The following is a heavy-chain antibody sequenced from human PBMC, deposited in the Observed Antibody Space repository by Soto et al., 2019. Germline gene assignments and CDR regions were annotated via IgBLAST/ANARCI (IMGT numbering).Heavy chain of an antibody. J-gene: IGHJ4*02. V-gene: IGHV3-66*01. CDR1: GFTVSSNY. CDR3: ARESMVGATNTFDY. CDR2: IYSGGST. D-gene: IGHD1-26*01. Sequence: EVQLVESGGGLVQPGESLRLSCAASGFTVSSNYMSWVRQAPGKGLEWISIIYSGGSTYYADSVKGRFTISRDNSKNTVYLQMNSLRAEDTAVYYCARESMVGATNTFDYWGQGTLVTVSS.